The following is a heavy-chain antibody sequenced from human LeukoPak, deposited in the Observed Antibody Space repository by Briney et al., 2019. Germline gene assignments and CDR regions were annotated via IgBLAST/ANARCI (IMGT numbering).Heavy chain of an antibody. V-gene: IGHV3-53*01. CDR3: AREIRYYYGSGSYSDWFDP. CDR1: GFTVSSNY. D-gene: IGHD3-10*01. CDR2: IYSGGST. J-gene: IGHJ5*02. Sequence: GGSLRLSCAASGFTVSSNYMSWVRQAPGKGLEWVSVIYSGGSTYYADSVKGRFTISRDNSKNTLYLQMNSLRAEDTAVYYCAREIRYYYGSGSYSDWFDPWGQGTLVTVSS.